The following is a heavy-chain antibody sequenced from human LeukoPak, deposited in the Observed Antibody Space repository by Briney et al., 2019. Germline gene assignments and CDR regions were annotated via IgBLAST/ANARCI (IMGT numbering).Heavy chain of an antibody. CDR3: ARDPTTVLIAATDPNFDY. CDR1: GYSFTGYY. V-gene: IGHV1-2*02. D-gene: IGHD6-13*01. CDR2: INPNSGGT. Sequence: GESLKISCKGSGYSFTGYYMHWVRQAPGQGLEWMGWINPNSGGTNYAQKFQGRVTMTRDTSISTAYMELSRLRSDDTAVYYCARDPTTVLIAATDPNFDYWGQGTLVTVSS. J-gene: IGHJ4*02.